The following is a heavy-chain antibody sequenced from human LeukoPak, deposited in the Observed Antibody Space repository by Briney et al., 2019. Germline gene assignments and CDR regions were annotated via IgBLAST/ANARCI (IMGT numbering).Heavy chain of an antibody. CDR3: AKTQDYYGSGSYYNVYYYYYMDV. CDR1: GFTFTSYG. Sequence: GGSLRLSCAASGFTFTSYGMHWVRQAPGKGLEWVAFIRYDGSNKYYADSVKGRFTISRDNSKNTLYLQMNSLRAEDTAVYYCAKTQDYYGSGSYYNVYYYYYMDVWGKGPTVTVSS. CDR2: IRYDGSNK. V-gene: IGHV3-30*02. D-gene: IGHD3-10*01. J-gene: IGHJ6*03.